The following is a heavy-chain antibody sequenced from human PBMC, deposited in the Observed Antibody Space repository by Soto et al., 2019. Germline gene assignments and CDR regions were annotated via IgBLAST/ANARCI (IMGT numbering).Heavy chain of an antibody. CDR3: ARRIVPTTGFDY. J-gene: IGHJ4*02. CDR1: GGSITIISYY. D-gene: IGHD5-12*01. CDR2: IYYSGST. Sequence: PSETLSPTGPVPGGSITIISYYWGWFRQPPGKGLEWIGSIYYSGSTYYNPSLKSRVTISVDTSKNQFSLKLSSVTAADTAVYYCARRIVPTTGFDYWGQGTLVTVSS. V-gene: IGHV4-39*01.